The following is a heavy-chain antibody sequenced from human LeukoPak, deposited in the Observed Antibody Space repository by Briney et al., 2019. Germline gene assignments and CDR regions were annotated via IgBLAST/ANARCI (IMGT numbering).Heavy chain of an antibody. CDR2: ISAYNGNT. J-gene: IGHJ4*02. D-gene: IGHD3-22*01. V-gene: IGHV1-18*01. Sequence: ASVKVSCKASGYTFTSYGISWVRQAPGQGLEWMGWISAYNGNTNYAQKLQGRVTMTTDTSTSTAYMELRSLRSDDTAVYYCAREFDPDYYDSSGYQYYFDYWGQGTLVTVSS. CDR1: GYTFTSYG. CDR3: AREFDPDYYDSSGYQYYFDY.